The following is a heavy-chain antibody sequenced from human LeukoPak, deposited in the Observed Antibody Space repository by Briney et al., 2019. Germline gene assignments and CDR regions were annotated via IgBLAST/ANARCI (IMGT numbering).Heavy chain of an antibody. V-gene: IGHV3-30*18. D-gene: IGHD2-21*01. Sequence: GRSLRLSCAASGFTFSSYGMHWVRQAPGKGLEWVAVISYDGSNKYYADSAKGRFTISRDNSKNTLYLQMNSLRAEDTAVYYCAKALHIYYYYGMDVWGQGTTVTVSS. CDR1: GFTFSSYG. J-gene: IGHJ6*02. CDR3: AKALHIYYYYGMDV. CDR2: ISYDGSNK.